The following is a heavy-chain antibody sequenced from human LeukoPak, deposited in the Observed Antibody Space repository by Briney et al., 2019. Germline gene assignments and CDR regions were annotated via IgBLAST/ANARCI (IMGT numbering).Heavy chain of an antibody. D-gene: IGHD6-13*01. J-gene: IGHJ4*02. Sequence: TGGSLRLSCAASGFTFSSYSMNWVRQAPGKGLEWVSSISSSSTYIYYADSVKGRFTISRDNAKNSLYLQMNSLRAEDTAVYYCARARSIAAFDYWGQGTLVTVSS. CDR2: ISSSSTYI. CDR3: ARARSIAAFDY. CDR1: GFTFSSYS. V-gene: IGHV3-21*01.